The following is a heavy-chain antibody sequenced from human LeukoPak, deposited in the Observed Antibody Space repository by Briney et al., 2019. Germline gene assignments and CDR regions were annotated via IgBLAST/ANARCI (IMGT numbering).Heavy chain of an antibody. V-gene: IGHV4-61*01. CDR3: ARSEMYYYDSSGYYPKYFQH. CDR2: IYYSGST. CDR1: GGFISNSIYY. D-gene: IGHD3-22*01. Sequence: SETLSLTCIVSGGFISNSIYYWSWIRQPPGKGLEWIGYIYYSGSTNYNPSLKSRVTISVDTSKNQFSLKLSSVTAADTAVYYCARSEMYYYDSSGYYPKYFQHWGQGTLVTVSS. J-gene: IGHJ1*01.